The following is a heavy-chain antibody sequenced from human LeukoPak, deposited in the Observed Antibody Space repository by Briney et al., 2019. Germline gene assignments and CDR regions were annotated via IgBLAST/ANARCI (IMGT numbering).Heavy chain of an antibody. D-gene: IGHD3-22*01. V-gene: IGHV5-51*01. CDR1: GYSFTSYW. Sequence: GASLKISCKGSGYSFTSYWIGWVRQMPGKGLEWMGIIYPGDSDTRYSPSFQGQVTISADKSISTAYLQWSSLKASDTAMYYCAASDPYSSGYHVIFDYWGQGTLVTVSS. CDR3: AASDPYSSGYHVIFDY. J-gene: IGHJ4*02. CDR2: IYPGDSDT.